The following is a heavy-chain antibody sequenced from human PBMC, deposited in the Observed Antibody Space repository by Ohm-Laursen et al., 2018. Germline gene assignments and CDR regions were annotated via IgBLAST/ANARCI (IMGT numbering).Heavy chain of an antibody. Sequence: SQTLSLTCTVSNDSFDEAFWSWIRQPAGKGLEWIGRVFPVGATNYNPSLKGRLTMSINRSKKQFSLKLTSVTAADTAMYYCVGTGLLNGYDYWGHGTLVTVS. D-gene: IGHD3-9*01. CDR3: VGTGLLNGYDY. J-gene: IGHJ4*01. CDR2: VFPVGAT. V-gene: IGHV4-4*07. CDR1: NDSFDEAF.